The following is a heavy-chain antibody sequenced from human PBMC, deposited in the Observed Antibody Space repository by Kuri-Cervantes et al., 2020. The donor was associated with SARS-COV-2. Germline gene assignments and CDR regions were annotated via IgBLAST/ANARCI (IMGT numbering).Heavy chain of an antibody. CDR2: ISSSSSYI. Sequence: ETLSLTCAASGFTFSSYSMNWVRQAPGKGLEWVSSISSSSSYIYYADSVKGRFTISRDNAKNSLYLQMNSLRAEDTAVYYCARVGPGDIVATIQGWPFDYWGQGTLVTVSS. D-gene: IGHD5-12*01. J-gene: IGHJ4*02. CDR1: GFTFSSYS. V-gene: IGHV3-21*01. CDR3: ARVGPGDIVATIQGWPFDY.